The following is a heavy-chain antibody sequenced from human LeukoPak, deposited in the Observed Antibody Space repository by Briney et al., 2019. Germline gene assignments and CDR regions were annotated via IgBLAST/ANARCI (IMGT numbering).Heavy chain of an antibody. J-gene: IGHJ4*02. CDR3: AKSLVAAAGPDY. V-gene: IGHV1-3*01. CDR1: GYTFTSYA. CDR2: INAGNGNT. D-gene: IGHD6-13*01. Sequence: ASVKVSCKASGYTFTSYAMRWVRQAPGQRLEWMGWINAGNGNTKYSQKFQGRVTITRDTSASTAYMELSSLRAEDTAVYYCAKSLVAAAGPDYWGQGTLVTVSS.